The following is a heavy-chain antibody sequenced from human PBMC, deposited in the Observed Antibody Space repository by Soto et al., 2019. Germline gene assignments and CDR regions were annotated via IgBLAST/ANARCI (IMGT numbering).Heavy chain of an antibody. V-gene: IGHV1-18*01. J-gene: IGHJ6*02. CDR2: ISAYNGNT. CDR3: ARVSYSNSFEGGGMDV. Sequence: QVQLVQSGAEVKKPGASVKVSCKASGYTFTSYGISWVRQAPGQGLEWMGWISAYNGNTNYAQKLQGRVTMTTDTSTSTANMELRSLRSDDTAVYYCARVSYSNSFEGGGMDVWGQGTTVTVSS. CDR1: GYTFTSYG. D-gene: IGHD4-4*01.